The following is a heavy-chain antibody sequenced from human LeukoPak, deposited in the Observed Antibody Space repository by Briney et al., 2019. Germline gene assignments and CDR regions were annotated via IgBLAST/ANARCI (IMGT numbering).Heavy chain of an antibody. Sequence: SETLSLTCTVSGDSMNRGSYFWGWIRQPPGKGLEWIGGIHYSGVTYYNPSLKSRVITSKDTSKSQFSLKLTSVTAADTAVYYCARLLGHAYWGQGILVAVCS. D-gene: IGHD2-8*02. CDR1: GDSMNRGSYF. CDR2: IHYSGVT. CDR3: ARLLGHAY. V-gene: IGHV4-39*01. J-gene: IGHJ4*02.